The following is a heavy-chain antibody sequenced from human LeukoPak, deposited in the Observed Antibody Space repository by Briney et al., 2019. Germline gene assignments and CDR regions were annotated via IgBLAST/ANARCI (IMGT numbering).Heavy chain of an antibody. CDR2: INPSGGST. D-gene: IGHD1-26*01. CDR3: ARDVGRYSHAFDI. V-gene: IGHV1-46*01. CDR1: GYTFTSYY. J-gene: IGHJ3*02. Sequence: GASVKVSCKASGYTFTSYYMHWVRQAPGQGLEWMGIINPSGGSTSYAQKFQGRVTMTRDMSTSTDYMELSSLRSEDTAVYYCARDVGRYSHAFDIWGQGTMVTVSS.